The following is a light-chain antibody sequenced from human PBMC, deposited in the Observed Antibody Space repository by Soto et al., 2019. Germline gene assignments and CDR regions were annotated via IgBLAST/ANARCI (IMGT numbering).Light chain of an antibody. CDR3: QQFSSYPLT. CDR1: QSVSSSY. V-gene: IGKV3-20*01. CDR2: DAS. J-gene: IGKJ4*01. Sequence: EIGLTQSPGTLAFSPGERGTRSCRASQSVSSSYLAWYQQKPGQAPRLLIYDASSRATGIPDRFSGGGSGTDFTLTISRLEPEDFAVYYCQQFSSYPLTFGGGTKVDIK.